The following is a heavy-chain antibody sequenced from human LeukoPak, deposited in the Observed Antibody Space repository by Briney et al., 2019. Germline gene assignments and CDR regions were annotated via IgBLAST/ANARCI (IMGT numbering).Heavy chain of an antibody. CDR1: GFTFSSYE. CDR3: ARFWSGYSTLDY. D-gene: IGHD3-3*01. J-gene: IGHJ4*02. V-gene: IGHV3-48*03. Sequence: GGSLRLSCAASGFTFSSYEMNWVRQAPGKGLEWVSYISSSGSTIYYADSVKGRFTISRDNAKNPLYLQMNSPRAEDTAVYYCARFWSGYSTLDYWGQGTLVTVSS. CDR2: ISSSGSTI.